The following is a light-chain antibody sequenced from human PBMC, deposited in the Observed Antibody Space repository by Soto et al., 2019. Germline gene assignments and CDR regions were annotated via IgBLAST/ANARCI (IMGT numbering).Light chain of an antibody. CDR2: GAS. V-gene: IGKV3-20*01. CDR1: QSVSSSY. J-gene: IGKJ4*01. Sequence: EIVLTQSPGTLSLSPGERATLSCRASQSVSSSYLAWYQQKPGQAPRLLIYGASSRATGIPDRFSGSGSGTDFTLTIIRLEPEDFALYYCQQYGSSPQAFGGGTKVEIK. CDR3: QQYGSSPQA.